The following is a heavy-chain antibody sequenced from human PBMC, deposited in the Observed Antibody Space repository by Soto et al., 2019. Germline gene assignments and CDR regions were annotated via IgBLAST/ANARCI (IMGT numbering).Heavy chain of an antibody. Sequence: ASVKVSCKASGYTFTSYDINWVRQATGQGLEWMGWMNPNSGSTGYAQKFQGRVTMTRNTSISTAYMELSSLRSEDTAVYYCAVLALPDHYYYYMDVWGKGTTVTVSS. V-gene: IGHV1-8*01. J-gene: IGHJ6*03. CDR1: GYTFTSYD. CDR2: MNPNSGST. CDR3: AVLALPDHYYYYMDV.